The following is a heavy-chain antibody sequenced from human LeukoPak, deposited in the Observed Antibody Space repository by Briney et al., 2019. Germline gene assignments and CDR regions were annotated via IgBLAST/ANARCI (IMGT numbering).Heavy chain of an antibody. J-gene: IGHJ3*02. Sequence: GGSLRLSCAASGFSFSDHYMNWIRQAPGKGLEWVSYISSSSSNIDYAGSVKGRFTISRDNAKNSLYLQMNSLRAEDTAVYYCAARGLGWAFDIWGQGTMVTVSS. CDR3: AARGLGWAFDI. CDR2: ISSSSSNI. V-gene: IGHV3-11*03. D-gene: IGHD6-19*01. CDR1: GFSFSDHY.